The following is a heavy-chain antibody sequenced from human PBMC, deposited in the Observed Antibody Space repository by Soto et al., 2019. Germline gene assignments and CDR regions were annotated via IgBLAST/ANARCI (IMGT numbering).Heavy chain of an antibody. CDR1: GYTFTSYG. J-gene: IGHJ6*02. Sequence: ASVKVSFKASGYTFTSYGISWLRQAPGQGLEWMGWISAYNGNTNYAQKLQGRVTMTTDTSTSTAYMELRSLRSDDTAVYYCAREDRYSYGDYYYGMDVWGQGTTVTVSS. CDR2: ISAYNGNT. CDR3: AREDRYSYGDYYYGMDV. D-gene: IGHD5-18*01. V-gene: IGHV1-18*04.